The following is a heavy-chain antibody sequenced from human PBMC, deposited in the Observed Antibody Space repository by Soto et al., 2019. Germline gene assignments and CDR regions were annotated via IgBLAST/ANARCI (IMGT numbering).Heavy chain of an antibody. Sequence: PGGSLRLSCADSGFTFSNYWMIWVRQATGKGLEWVANIKQDGSEKFYVDSVKGRFTISRDNAKNTLYLQMNSLRAEGTAVYYCAKDRHREYYDYVWGSYRPHLAHDAFDIWGQGTMVTVSS. CDR1: GFTFSNYW. J-gene: IGHJ3*02. D-gene: IGHD3-16*02. CDR2: IKQDGSEK. V-gene: IGHV3-7*05. CDR3: AKDRHREYYDYVWGSYRPHLAHDAFDI.